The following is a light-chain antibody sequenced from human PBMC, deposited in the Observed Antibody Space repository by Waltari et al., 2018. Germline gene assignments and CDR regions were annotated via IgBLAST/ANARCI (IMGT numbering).Light chain of an antibody. Sequence: IQLTQSPSPLSASVGDRVTLTCRASQDISSYLAWYQQKPGKAPKLLIYDASTLQSGVPSRFSGSGSGTDFTLTISSLQPEDFATYYCQQLNSYPRTFGQGTKLEIK. J-gene: IGKJ2*01. CDR3: QQLNSYPRT. CDR2: DAS. CDR1: QDISSY. V-gene: IGKV1-9*01.